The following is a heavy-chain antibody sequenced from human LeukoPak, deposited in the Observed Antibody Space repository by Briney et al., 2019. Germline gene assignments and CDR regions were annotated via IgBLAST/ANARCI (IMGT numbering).Heavy chain of an antibody. Sequence: PGGSLRLSCAASGFTFSGYAMSWVRQAPGKGLEWVSAISGSGGSTYYADSVKGRFTISRDNSKNTLYLQMNSLRAEDTAVYYCANQETSSSYFDYWGQGTLVTVSS. CDR2: ISGSGGST. V-gene: IGHV3-23*01. CDR1: GFTFSGYA. CDR3: ANQETSSSYFDY. J-gene: IGHJ4*02.